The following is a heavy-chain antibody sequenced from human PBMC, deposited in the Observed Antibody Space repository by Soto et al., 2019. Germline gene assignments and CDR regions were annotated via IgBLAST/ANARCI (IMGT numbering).Heavy chain of an antibody. Sequence: PGGSLRLSCAASGFTFSSYSMNWVRQAPGKGLEWVSSISSSSSYIYYADSVKGRFTISRDNAKNSLYLQMNSLRAEDTAVYYCARHILRYFDWLNECDYWGQGTLVTVSS. CDR3: ARHILRYFDWLNECDY. CDR2: ISSSSSYI. D-gene: IGHD3-9*01. J-gene: IGHJ4*02. V-gene: IGHV3-21*01. CDR1: GFTFSSYS.